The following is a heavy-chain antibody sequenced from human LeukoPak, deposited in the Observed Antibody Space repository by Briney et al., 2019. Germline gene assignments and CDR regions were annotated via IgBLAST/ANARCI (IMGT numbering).Heavy chain of an antibody. CDR3: ARRRIDNHGLLY. Sequence: SQTLSLTCTVSGGSISSGGSFWSWIRQHPGKGLEWIGYISYSGSAYYNPSLKSRVIISVDTSKNRFSLKLNSVTAADTAVYYCARRRIDNHGLLYWGQGTLLTVSS. V-gene: IGHV4-31*03. CDR2: ISYSGSA. CDR1: GGSISSGGSF. D-gene: IGHD3-10*01. J-gene: IGHJ4*02.